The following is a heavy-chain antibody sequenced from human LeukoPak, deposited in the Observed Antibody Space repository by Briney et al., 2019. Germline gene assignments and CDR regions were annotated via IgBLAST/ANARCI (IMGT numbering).Heavy chain of an antibody. J-gene: IGHJ4*02. CDR1: GFTFDDYG. V-gene: IGHV3-20*04. CDR2: INWNGGST. Sequence: GGSLRLSCAASGFTFDDYGMSWVRQAPGKGLEWVSGINWNGGSTGYADSVKGRFTISRDDAKNSLYLQMNRLRAEDTALYYCARDVSSSWYRASPTNLDYWGQGTLVTVSS. CDR3: ARDVSSSWYRASPTNLDY. D-gene: IGHD6-13*01.